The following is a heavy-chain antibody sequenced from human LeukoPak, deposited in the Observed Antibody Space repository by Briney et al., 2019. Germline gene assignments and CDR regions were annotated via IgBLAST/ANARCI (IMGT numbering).Heavy chain of an antibody. Sequence: PSETLSLTCTVSGGSISSYYWSWIRQPPGKGLEWIGYIYYSGSTNYNPSLKSRVTISVDTSKNQFSLKLSSVTAADTAVYYCARVGFGRNYYYYMDVWGKGTTVTISS. CDR1: GGSISSYY. CDR3: ARVGFGRNYYYYMDV. V-gene: IGHV4-59*01. D-gene: IGHD3-10*01. J-gene: IGHJ6*03. CDR2: IYYSGST.